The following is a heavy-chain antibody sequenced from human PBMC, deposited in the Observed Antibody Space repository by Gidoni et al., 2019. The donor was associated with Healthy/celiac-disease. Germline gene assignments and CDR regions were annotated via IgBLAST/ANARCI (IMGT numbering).Heavy chain of an antibody. Sequence: QVQLVQSGAEVKKPGASVKVSCKASGYTFTRYYMHWVRQAPGQGLEWMGIINPSGGSTSYAQKFQGRVTMTRDTSTSTVYMELSSLRSEDTAVYYCARGGGYSGYDRARIFDYWGQGTLVTVSS. V-gene: IGHV1-46*01. CDR1: GYTFTRYY. CDR3: ARGGGYSGYDRARIFDY. CDR2: INPSGGST. D-gene: IGHD5-12*01. J-gene: IGHJ4*02.